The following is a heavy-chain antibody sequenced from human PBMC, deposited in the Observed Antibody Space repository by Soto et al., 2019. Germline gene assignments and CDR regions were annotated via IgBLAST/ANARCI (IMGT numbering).Heavy chain of an antibody. CDR3: ARGGASGWYYYYYGMDV. CDR1: GFTFSSYD. J-gene: IGHJ6*02. D-gene: IGHD6-19*01. V-gene: IGHV3-13*01. CDR2: IGTAGDT. Sequence: GGSLRLSCVASGFTFSSYDMHWVRQATGKGLEWVSAIGTAGDTYYPGSVKGRFTISRENAKNSLYLQMNSLRAGDTAVYYCARGGASGWYYYYYGMDVWGQGTMLTVSS.